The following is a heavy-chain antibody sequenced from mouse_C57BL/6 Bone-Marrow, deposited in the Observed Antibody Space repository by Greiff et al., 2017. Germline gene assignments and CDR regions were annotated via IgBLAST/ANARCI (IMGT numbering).Heavy chain of an antibody. CDR3: ARHSGTTVGDY. Sequence: EVKLVESGGGLVQPGGSLKLSCAASGFTFSDYYMYWVRQTPEKRLEWVAYISNGGGSTYYPDTVKGRFTISRDNAKNTLYLQMRRLKSEDTAMYYCARHSGTTVGDYWGQGTTLTVSS. CDR2: ISNGGGST. V-gene: IGHV5-12*01. J-gene: IGHJ2*01. CDR1: GFTFSDYY. D-gene: IGHD2-13*01.